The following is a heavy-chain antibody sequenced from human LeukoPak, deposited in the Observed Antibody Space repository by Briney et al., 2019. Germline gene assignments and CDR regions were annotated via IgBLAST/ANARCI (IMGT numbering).Heavy chain of an antibody. V-gene: IGHV4-38-2*02. CDR1: GYSIGNGYF. CDR2: IYRTGTT. Sequence: SETLSLTCTVSGYSIGNGYFWGWIRQPPGKGLEWIGNIYRTGTTFYNPSLQSRVSMSVDTSKNQFSLKLSSVTAADTAVYYCARDGYCSGGSCFLLLDYWGQGTLVTVSS. J-gene: IGHJ4*02. CDR3: ARDGYCSGGSCFLLLDY. D-gene: IGHD2-15*01.